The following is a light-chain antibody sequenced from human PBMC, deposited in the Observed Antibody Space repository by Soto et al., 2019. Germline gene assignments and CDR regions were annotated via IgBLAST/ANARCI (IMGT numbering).Light chain of an antibody. V-gene: IGKV1-5*03. Sequence: DIQMTQSPSTLSASVGDRVTITCRASQSISSWMAWYQQNPGKAPKLLIYKASTLERGVPSRFSGSGSGTEFTLTISSLQPDDFATYFCQQYSTGYRTFGQGTKVEIK. CDR2: KAS. CDR1: QSISSW. J-gene: IGKJ1*01. CDR3: QQYSTGYRT.